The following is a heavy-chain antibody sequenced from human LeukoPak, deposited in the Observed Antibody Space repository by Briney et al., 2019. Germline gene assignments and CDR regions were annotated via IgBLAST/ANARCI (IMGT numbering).Heavy chain of an antibody. Sequence: SETLSLTCAVYGGSFSGYYWSWIRQPPAKGLEWVGEINHSGSTNYNPSLKSRVTISVDTSKNQFSLKLSSVTAADTAVYYCARSYGMVAANLDYWGQGTLVTVSS. CDR3: ARSYGMVAANLDY. J-gene: IGHJ4*02. D-gene: IGHD2-15*01. V-gene: IGHV4-34*01. CDR2: INHSGST. CDR1: GGSFSGYY.